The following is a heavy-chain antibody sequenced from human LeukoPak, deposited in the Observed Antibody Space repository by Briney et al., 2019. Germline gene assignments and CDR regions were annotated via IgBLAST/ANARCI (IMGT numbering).Heavy chain of an antibody. J-gene: IGHJ4*02. Sequence: GGSLRLSCAASGFTVSSNYMSWVRQAPGKGLEWVSVLYSDGKTYYADSVKGRFSISRDNSKNSLYLQMNSLRAEDTAVYYCARELLGRAVGWDYWGQGSLVTVSS. D-gene: IGHD2-8*02. CDR1: GFTVSSNY. CDR2: LYSDGKT. V-gene: IGHV3-66*01. CDR3: ARELLGRAVGWDY.